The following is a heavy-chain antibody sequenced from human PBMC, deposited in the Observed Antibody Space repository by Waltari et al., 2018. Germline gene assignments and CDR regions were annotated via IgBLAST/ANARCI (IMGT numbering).Heavy chain of an antibody. D-gene: IGHD6-13*01. J-gene: IGHJ4*02. Sequence: QVQLQQWGAGLLKPSETLSLTCAVYGGSFSGYYWSWIRQPPGKGLEWIGEINHSGSTNYNPSLKSRVTISVDTSKNQFSLKLSSVTAADTAVYDCAKGLQQLVAYWGQGTLVTVSS. CDR2: INHSGST. V-gene: IGHV4-34*01. CDR3: AKGLQQLVAY. CDR1: GGSFSGYY.